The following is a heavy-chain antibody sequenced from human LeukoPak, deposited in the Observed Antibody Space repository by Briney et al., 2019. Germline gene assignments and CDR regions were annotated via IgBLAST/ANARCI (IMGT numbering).Heavy chain of an antibody. D-gene: IGHD6-13*01. Sequence: ASETLSLTCTVSGGSISSSSYYWGWIRQPPGKGLEWIGSIYYSGSTYYNPSLKSRVTISVDTSKNQFSLKLSSVTAADTAVYYCARRRSSSLFDYWGQGTLVTVSS. CDR2: IYYSGST. CDR1: GGSISSSSYY. V-gene: IGHV4-39*01. CDR3: ARRRSSSLFDY. J-gene: IGHJ4*02.